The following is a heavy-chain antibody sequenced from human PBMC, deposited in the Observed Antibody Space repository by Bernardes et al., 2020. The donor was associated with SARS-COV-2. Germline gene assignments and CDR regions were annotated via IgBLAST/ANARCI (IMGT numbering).Heavy chain of an antibody. CDR1: GGSFSGYY. J-gene: IGHJ4*02. Sequence: SETLSLTCAVYGGSFSGYYWSWIRQPPGKGLEWIGEINHSGSTNYNPSLKSRVTISVDTSKNQFSLKLSSVTAADTAVYYCARGRKLSSGDPNLVDTARGGVFDYWGQGTLVTVSS. CDR2: INHSGST. CDR3: ARGRKLSSGDPNLVDTARGGVFDY. V-gene: IGHV4-34*01. D-gene: IGHD5-18*01.